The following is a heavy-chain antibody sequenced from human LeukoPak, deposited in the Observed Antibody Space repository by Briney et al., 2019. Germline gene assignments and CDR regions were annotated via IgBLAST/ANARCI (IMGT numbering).Heavy chain of an antibody. CDR1: GASISTYY. CDR3: ARVFDSGSQAYFYYMDV. V-gene: IGHV4-4*07. J-gene: IGHJ6*03. Sequence: PSETLSLTCTVSGASISTYYWSWIRQPAGKGLEWIGHIYTSESTNYNPSLKSRVTMSVDTSKNQFSLKVSSVTAADTAVYYCARVFDSGSQAYFYYMDVWGKGTTVTISS. D-gene: IGHD3-10*01. CDR2: IYTSEST.